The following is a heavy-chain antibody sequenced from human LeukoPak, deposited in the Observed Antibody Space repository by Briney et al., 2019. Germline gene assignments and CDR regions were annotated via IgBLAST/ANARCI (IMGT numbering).Heavy chain of an antibody. J-gene: IGHJ4*02. CDR3: ARVGYYESSGYYEY. Sequence: ASVKVSCKASGYTLTDYYMHWVRQAPGQGLEWMGQINPNSGGTNYAQKFQGRVTMTRDTSISTVYMELSRLRSDDTAVYYCARVGYYESSGYYEYWGQGTLVTVSS. V-gene: IGHV1-2*06. D-gene: IGHD3-22*01. CDR2: INPNSGGT. CDR1: GYTLTDYY.